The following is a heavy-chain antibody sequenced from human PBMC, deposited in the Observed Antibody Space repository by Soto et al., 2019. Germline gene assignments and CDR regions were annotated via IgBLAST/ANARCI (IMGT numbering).Heavy chain of an antibody. J-gene: IGHJ4*02. CDR3: XXXXXXXXGYADY. CDR2: IPYDRGNS. CDR1: GFTFSSYG. V-gene: IGHV3-30*03. Sequence: QVHLVESGGGVVQPGRSLRLSCAASGFTFSSYGMYWVRQXPGXXXEWVAFIPYDRGNSYYADSVKGRFTISRDNSKNTLYXXXNXLXAEDXXXXXCXXXXXXXXGYADYWGQGALVTVSS.